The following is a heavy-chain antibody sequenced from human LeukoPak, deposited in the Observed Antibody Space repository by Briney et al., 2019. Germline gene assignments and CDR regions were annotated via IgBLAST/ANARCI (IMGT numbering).Heavy chain of an antibody. CDR1: GFSFNSYW. J-gene: IGHJ4*02. D-gene: IGHD3-10*01. Sequence: GGSLRLSCAASGFSFNSYWMHWVRQAPGSRLVWVSRISNDGRSTSFADSVKGRFTISRDNAKNTLYLQMNSLSAEDTAVYYCTRGREGNYGLFDSWGQGTLVTVSS. V-gene: IGHV3-74*01. CDR3: TRGREGNYGLFDS. CDR2: ISNDGRST.